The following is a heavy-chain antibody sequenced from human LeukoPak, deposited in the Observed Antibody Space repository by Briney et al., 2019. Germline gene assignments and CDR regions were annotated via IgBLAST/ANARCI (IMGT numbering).Heavy chain of an antibody. CDR1: GGSFSGYY. CDR3: ARDRRNAMIANRRNDY. Sequence: SETLSLTCAVYGGSFSGYYWSWIRQPPGKGLEWIGEINHSGSTNYNPSLKSRVTISVDTSKNQFSLKLSSVTAADTAVYYCARDRRNAMIANRRNDYWGQGTLVTVSS. D-gene: IGHD3-22*01. J-gene: IGHJ4*02. CDR2: INHSGST. V-gene: IGHV4-34*01.